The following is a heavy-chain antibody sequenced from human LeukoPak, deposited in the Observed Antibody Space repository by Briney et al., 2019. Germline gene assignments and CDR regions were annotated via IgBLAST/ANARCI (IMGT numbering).Heavy chain of an antibody. CDR1: GFTFSGSA. Sequence: GRSLKLSCAASGFTFSGSAMHWVRQASGKGLEWVGRIRSKANSYATAYAASVKGRFTISRDDSKNTAYLQMNSLKTEDTAVYYCASLAYCGGDCYDDAFDIWGQGTMVTVSS. CDR2: IRSKANSYAT. D-gene: IGHD2-21*02. V-gene: IGHV3-73*01. J-gene: IGHJ3*02. CDR3: ASLAYCGGDCYDDAFDI.